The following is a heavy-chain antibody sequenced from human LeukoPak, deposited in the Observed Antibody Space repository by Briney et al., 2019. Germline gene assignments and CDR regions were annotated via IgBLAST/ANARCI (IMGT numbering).Heavy chain of an antibody. CDR2: IYYSGST. D-gene: IGHD3-9*01. V-gene: IGHV4-39*01. Sequence: PSETLSLTCTVSGGSISSSSYYWGRIRQPPGKGLEWIGSIYYSGSTYYNPSLKSRVTISVDTSKNQFSLKLSSVTAADTAVYYCARGRSRPWPYDILTGPFDYWGQGTLVTVSS. CDR3: ARGRSRPWPYDILTGPFDY. J-gene: IGHJ4*02. CDR1: GGSISSSSYY.